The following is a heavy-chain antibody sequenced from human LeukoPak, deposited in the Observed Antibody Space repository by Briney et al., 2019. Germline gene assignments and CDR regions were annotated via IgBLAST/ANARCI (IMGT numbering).Heavy chain of an antibody. J-gene: IGHJ4*02. CDR2: IRATAGTT. D-gene: IGHD6-13*01. V-gene: IGHV3-23*01. CDR3: TKGGYTTYSDY. CDR1: GFTFSSYA. Sequence: GGSLRLSCAASGFTFSSYAMAWVRQAPGKGLEWVSTIRATAGTTYYEDSVKGRFTISRDNSKNTRWLQMNSLRVEDTAVYYCTKGGYTTYSDYWGQGTLVTVSS.